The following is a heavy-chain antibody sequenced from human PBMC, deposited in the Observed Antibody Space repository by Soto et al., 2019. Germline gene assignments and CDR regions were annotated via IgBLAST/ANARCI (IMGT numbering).Heavy chain of an antibody. CDR3: AKDGTPFGSGNYWVWFDY. D-gene: IGHD3-10*01. CDR2: ISGSGGTT. CDR1: GFTFRFYA. V-gene: IGHV3-23*01. J-gene: IGHJ4*02. Sequence: PVGSLRLSCAASGFTFRFYAMSWVRQAPGKGLEWVSGISGSGGTTYYADSVKGRFTISRDNSKNTLSLQMNSLRAEDTAVYYCAKDGTPFGSGNYWVWFDYWGQRTLVTVSS.